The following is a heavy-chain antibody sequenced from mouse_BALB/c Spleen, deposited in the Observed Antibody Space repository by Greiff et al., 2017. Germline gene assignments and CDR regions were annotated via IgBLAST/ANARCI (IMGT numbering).Heavy chain of an antibody. V-gene: IGHV1-67*01. CDR1: GYTFTDYA. D-gene: IGHD1-2*01. Sequence: VQLQQSGPELVRPGVSVKISCKGSGYTFTDYAMHWVKQSHAKSLEWIGVNSTYSGNTNYNQKFKGKATMTVDKSSSTAYMELARLTSEDSAIYYCARNYGFFYAMDYWGQGTSVTVSS. J-gene: IGHJ4*01. CDR3: ARNYGFFYAMDY. CDR2: NSTYSGNT.